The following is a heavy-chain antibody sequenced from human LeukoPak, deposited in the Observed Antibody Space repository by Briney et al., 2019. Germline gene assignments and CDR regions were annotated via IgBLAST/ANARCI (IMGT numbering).Heavy chain of an antibody. CDR3: AKGGGPAPFDY. D-gene: IGHD2-15*01. V-gene: IGHV3-33*06. Sequence: GRSLRLSCAASGFTFSSYGMHWVRQAPGKGLEWVAVIWYDGSNKYYADSVKGRFTISRDNSKNTLYLQMNSLRAEDTAVYYCAKGGGPAPFDYWGQGALVTVSS. J-gene: IGHJ4*02. CDR1: GFTFSSYG. CDR2: IWYDGSNK.